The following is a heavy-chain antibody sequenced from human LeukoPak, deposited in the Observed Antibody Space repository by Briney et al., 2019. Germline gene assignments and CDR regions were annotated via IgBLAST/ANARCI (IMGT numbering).Heavy chain of an antibody. D-gene: IGHD3-22*01. Sequence: PSETLSLTCPVSGGPISSYYWSWVRQPPGKGLEWIGDIYYSGSTNYNPSLKSRVTISVDTSKNQFSLKLSSVTAADTAVYYCARGRGPYYDSSGYYRDAFDIWGQGTMVTVSS. J-gene: IGHJ3*02. CDR1: GGPISSYY. CDR2: IYYSGST. CDR3: ARGRGPYYDSSGYYRDAFDI. V-gene: IGHV4-59*01.